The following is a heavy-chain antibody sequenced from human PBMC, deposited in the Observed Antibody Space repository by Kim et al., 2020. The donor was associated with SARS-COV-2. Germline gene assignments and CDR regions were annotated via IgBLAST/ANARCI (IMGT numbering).Heavy chain of an antibody. V-gene: IGHV3-30*03. CDR1: GFSFSSRG. CDR3: ARAREKSFDY. J-gene: IGHJ4*02. CDR2: ISNDETYK. Sequence: GGSLRLSCAASGFSFSSRGIHWVRQAPVKGLEWVAVISNDETYKNYADSVKGRFTISRDNSKNTVDLQMNSLRVEDTAVYYCARAREKSFDYWGQGTLVT.